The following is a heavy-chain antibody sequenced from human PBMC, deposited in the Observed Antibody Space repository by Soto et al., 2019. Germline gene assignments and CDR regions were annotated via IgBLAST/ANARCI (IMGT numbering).Heavy chain of an antibody. CDR3: ARQRLWGTSGYYYFEN. V-gene: IGHV5-51*01. J-gene: IGHJ4*02. Sequence: GETLKISCKGSGHIFSNYWIGWVRQMPGKGLEWMGIIYPGDSDTRYSPSFQGQVTITVDKSINTAYLQWSRLKASDTAIYYCARQRLWGTSGYYYFENWGQGTLVTVSS. D-gene: IGHD3-22*01. CDR1: GHIFSNYW. CDR2: IYPGDSDT.